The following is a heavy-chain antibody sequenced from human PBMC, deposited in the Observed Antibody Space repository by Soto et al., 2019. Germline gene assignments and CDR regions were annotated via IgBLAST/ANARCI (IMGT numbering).Heavy chain of an antibody. Sequence: EVQLLESGGGLVQPGGSLRLSCAASGFTFSSYSMSWVRQAPGKGLEWVSAISGSGGSTYYADSVTGRFTISRDNYKNTLYLKMNSQRAEDTAVYYCAKDLAGIAGRSGGVFDYWGQGTLVTVSS. CDR1: GFTFSSYS. D-gene: IGHD6-6*01. CDR3: AKDLAGIAGRSGGVFDY. J-gene: IGHJ4*02. V-gene: IGHV3-23*01. CDR2: ISGSGGST.